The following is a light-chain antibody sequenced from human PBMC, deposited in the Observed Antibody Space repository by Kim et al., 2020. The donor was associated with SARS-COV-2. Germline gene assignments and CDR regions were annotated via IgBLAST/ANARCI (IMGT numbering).Light chain of an antibody. Sequence: APGKQAAITCGGNNIGGNSDHWYQQKQREDPVLVIYYEDEGPSGITAGCSGGNYGKTATMLTIRVEAGDEEDYYCYLWCSSGARVVFGGGTKVTVL. J-gene: IGLJ3*02. CDR1: NIGGNS. CDR3: YLWCSSGARVV. CDR2: YED. V-gene: IGLV3-21*04.